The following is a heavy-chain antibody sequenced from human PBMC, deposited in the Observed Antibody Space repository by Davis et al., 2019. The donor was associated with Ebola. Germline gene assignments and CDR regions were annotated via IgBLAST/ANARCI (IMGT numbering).Heavy chain of an antibody. D-gene: IGHD6-19*01. CDR1: GYSFTTNW. Sequence: GESLQISCTGSGYSFTTNWIAWVRQMPGKGLESMGIIYPGDSDTRYSPSFQGQVTMSADKSISTAYLQWSSLKASDTAVYYCARRPPYSSGWYGFDYWGQGTLVTVSS. V-gene: IGHV5-51*01. CDR2: IYPGDSDT. CDR3: ARRPPYSSGWYGFDY. J-gene: IGHJ4*02.